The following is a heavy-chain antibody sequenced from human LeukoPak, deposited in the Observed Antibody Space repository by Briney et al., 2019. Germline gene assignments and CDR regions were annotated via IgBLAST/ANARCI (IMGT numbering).Heavy chain of an antibody. V-gene: IGHV3-48*03. CDR1: GFTFSSYE. CDR3: ARDPKCGIGGTVCSDY. D-gene: IGHD3-16*01. CDR2: ISSSGSTI. J-gene: IGHJ4*02. Sequence: SGGSLRLSCAASGFTFSSYEMNWVRQAPGKGLEWVSYISSSGSTIYYADSVKGRFTISRDNAKNSLYLQMNSLRAEDTAVYYCARDPKCGIGGTVCSDYWGQGTLVTVSS.